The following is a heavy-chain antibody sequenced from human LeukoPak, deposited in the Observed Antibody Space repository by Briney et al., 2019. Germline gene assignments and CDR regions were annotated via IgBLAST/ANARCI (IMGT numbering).Heavy chain of an antibody. CDR3: AREGRLGKYFDL. CDR1: GLTVSSNY. Sequence: TGGSLRLSCAASGLTVSSNYMSWVRQAPGKGLEWVSVIYSGSSRVFYADSVKGRFTISRDTSKNTLHLQMNSLRTEDTAVYYCAREGRLGKYFDLWGRGTLVTVSS. D-gene: IGHD3-16*01. V-gene: IGHV3-53*01. J-gene: IGHJ2*01. CDR2: IYSGSSR.